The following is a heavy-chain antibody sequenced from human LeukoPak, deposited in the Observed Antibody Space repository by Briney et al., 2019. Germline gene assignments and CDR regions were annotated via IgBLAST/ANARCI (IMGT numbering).Heavy chain of an antibody. CDR3: ARHHNYYSGALKRAFDL. J-gene: IGHJ3*01. V-gene: IGHV4-59*08. CDR2: INYSGDS. D-gene: IGHD2-15*01. Sequence: SDTLSLTRTLFGPSISGYYWSSIRQPPKNGLEWIGYINYSGDSNYNPSLKSRVTISVDTSKNQFSLKVTSVTAADTAVYYCARHHNYYSGALKRAFDLWGQGTMVTVSS. CDR1: GPSISGYY.